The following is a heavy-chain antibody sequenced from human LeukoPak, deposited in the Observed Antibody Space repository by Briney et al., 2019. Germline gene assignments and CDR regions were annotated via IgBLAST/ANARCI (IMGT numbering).Heavy chain of an antibody. CDR3: ARGRYDFWSGYLRGEYNWFDP. CDR2: INHSGST. J-gene: IGHJ5*02. V-gene: IGHV4-34*01. CDR1: GGSFSGYY. Sequence: PSETLSLTCAVYGGSFSGYYWSWIRQPPGKGLEWIGEINHSGSTNYNPSLKSRVTISVDTSKNQFSLKLSSVTAADTAVYYCARGRYDFWSGYLRGEYNWFDPWGQGTLVTVSS. D-gene: IGHD3-3*01.